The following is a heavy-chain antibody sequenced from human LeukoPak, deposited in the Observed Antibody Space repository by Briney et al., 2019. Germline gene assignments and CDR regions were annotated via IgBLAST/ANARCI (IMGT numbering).Heavy chain of an antibody. V-gene: IGHV3-23*01. Sequence: GGSLRLSCAASGFTFSSYAMSWVRQAPGKGLEWVSAITNSGGSTFHADSVKGRFTISRDNSKNTLYLEMNSLRAEDTAVYYYAKDLPGSGWSCDSWGQGTLVTVSS. CDR1: GFTFSSYA. CDR2: ITNSGGST. CDR3: AKDLPGSGWSCDS. J-gene: IGHJ4*02. D-gene: IGHD6-19*01.